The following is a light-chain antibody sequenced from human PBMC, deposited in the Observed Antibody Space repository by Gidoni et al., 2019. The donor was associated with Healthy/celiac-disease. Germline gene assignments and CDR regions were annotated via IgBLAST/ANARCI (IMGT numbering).Light chain of an antibody. J-gene: IGLJ2*01. CDR2: YDS. Sequence: SYVLPPPPSVSVAPGKTDRITCGGNNIGSKSVHWYQQKPGQAPVLVIYYDSDRPSGIPERFSGSNSGNTATLTISRVEAGDEADYYCQVWDSSSDHPVVFGGGTKLTVL. V-gene: IGLV3-21*04. CDR1: NIGSKS. CDR3: QVWDSSSDHPVV.